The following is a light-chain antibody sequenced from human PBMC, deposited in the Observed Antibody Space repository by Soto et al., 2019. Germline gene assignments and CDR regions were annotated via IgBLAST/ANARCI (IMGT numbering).Light chain of an antibody. CDR3: SSYTAKSSRR. V-gene: IGLV2-14*01. CDR2: EVR. Sequence: QSVLTQPASVSGSPGQSITISCAGTMRDVGAYNLVSWYQQHPGRAPQLIIYEVRNRPSGISFRFSGSKSGNTASLTIAGLQAEDEADYYCSSYTAKSSRRVGGGTKLTVL. CDR1: MRDVGAYNL. J-gene: IGLJ2*01.